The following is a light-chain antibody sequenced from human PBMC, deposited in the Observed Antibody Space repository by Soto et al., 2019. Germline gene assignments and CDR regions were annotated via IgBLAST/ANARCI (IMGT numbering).Light chain of an antibody. Sequence: EIVLTQSPATLSLSPGERATLSCRASQSIGTSLDWYQQKPDQVPRLLIFDAFDRATGMPARFSGSGSGTDFTLTISNLEPDDFAVYYCQQRSQWPLTFGGGTKVEIK. CDR2: DAF. J-gene: IGKJ4*01. CDR1: QSIGTS. V-gene: IGKV3-11*01. CDR3: QQRSQWPLT.